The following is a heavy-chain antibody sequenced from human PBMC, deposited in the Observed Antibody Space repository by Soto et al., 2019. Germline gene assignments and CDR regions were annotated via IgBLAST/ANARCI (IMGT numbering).Heavy chain of an antibody. D-gene: IGHD3-22*01. CDR1: GGSISSSSYY. J-gene: IGHJ4*02. V-gene: IGHV4-39*01. CDR2: IYYSGST. CDR3: AIPYYYDSSGYPY. Sequence: PSETLSLTCTVSGGSISSSSYYWGWIRQPPGKGLEWIGSIYYSGSTYYNLSLKSRVTISVDTSKNQFSLKLSSVTAADTAVYYCAIPYYYDSSGYPYWGQGTLVTVSS.